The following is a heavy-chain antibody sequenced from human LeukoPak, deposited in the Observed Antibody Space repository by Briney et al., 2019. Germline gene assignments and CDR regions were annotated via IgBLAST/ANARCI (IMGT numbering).Heavy chain of an antibody. J-gene: IGHJ4*02. D-gene: IGHD3-10*01. CDR1: SESFSTYY. CDR3: ARGLYYSSGSYFGY. Sequence: SETLSLTCAVYSESFSTYYWNWIRQPPGKGLEWIGEINHSGSTTYNPSLKSRVTISVDTSKNQFSLKLSSVTAADTAVYYCARGLYYSSGSYFGYWGQGTLVTVSS. V-gene: IGHV4-34*01. CDR2: INHSGST.